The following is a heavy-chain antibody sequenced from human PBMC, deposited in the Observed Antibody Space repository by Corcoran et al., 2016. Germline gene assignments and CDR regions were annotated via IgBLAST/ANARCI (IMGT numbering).Heavy chain of an antibody. CDR2: IDWDDDK. D-gene: IGHD3-22*01. CDR1: GFSLSTSGMR. J-gene: IGHJ6*02. V-gene: IGHV2-70*04. CDR3: ERTYYDSSGYFPDV. Sequence: QVTLKESGPALVKPTQTLTLTCTFSGFSLSTSGMRVSWIRQPPGKALEWLARIDWDDDKFYSTSLKTRLTISKDTSKNQVVLTMTNMDPVDTATFYWERTYYDSSGYFPDVWGQGTTVTVSS.